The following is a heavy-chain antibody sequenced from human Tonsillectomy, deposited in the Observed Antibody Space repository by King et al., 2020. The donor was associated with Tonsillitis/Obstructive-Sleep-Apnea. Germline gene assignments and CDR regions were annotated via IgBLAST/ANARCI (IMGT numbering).Heavy chain of an antibody. CDR1: GGSFSGYY. V-gene: IGHV4-34*12. CDR2: IIHSGST. Sequence: VQLQQWGAGLLKPSETLSLTCAVYGGSFSGYYWSWIRQPPGKGLEWIGEIIHSGSTKYNPSLKSRVTISVDTSKNQFSLNLSSVTAADTAVYYCARIDIVVVPAAMADAFDIWGQGTMVTVSS. J-gene: IGHJ3*02. D-gene: IGHD2-2*01. CDR3: ARIDIVVVPAAMADAFDI.